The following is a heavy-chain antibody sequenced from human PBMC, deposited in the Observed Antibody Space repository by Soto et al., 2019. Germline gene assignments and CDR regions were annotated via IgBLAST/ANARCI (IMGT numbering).Heavy chain of an antibody. V-gene: IGHV4-34*01. J-gene: IGHJ6*02. CDR3: ARFAPGSGIAVAGTHYGMDV. CDR1: GGSFSGYY. D-gene: IGHD6-19*01. Sequence: QVQLQQWGAGLLKPSETLSLTCAVYGGSFSGYYWSWIRQPPGKGLEWIGEINHSGSTNYNPSLKSRVTISVDTSKNQFSLKLSSVTAADTAVYYCARFAPGSGIAVAGTHYGMDVWGQGTTVTVSS. CDR2: INHSGST.